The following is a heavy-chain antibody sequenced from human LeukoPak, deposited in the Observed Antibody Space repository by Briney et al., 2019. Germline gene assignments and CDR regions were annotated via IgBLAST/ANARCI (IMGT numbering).Heavy chain of an antibody. CDR3: ARGYCSGGSCYYYFDY. J-gene: IGHJ4*02. CDR2: INPNSGDT. Sequence: ASVKVSCKASGYTFTGYYMHWVRQAPGQGLEWMGWINPNSGDTNYAQKFQGRVTMTRDTSISTAYMELSRLRSDDTAVYYCARGYCSGGSCYYYFDYWGQGTLVTVSS. D-gene: IGHD2-15*01. V-gene: IGHV1-2*02. CDR1: GYTFTGYY.